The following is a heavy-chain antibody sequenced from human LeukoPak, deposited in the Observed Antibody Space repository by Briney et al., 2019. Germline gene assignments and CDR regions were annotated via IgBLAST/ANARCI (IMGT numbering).Heavy chain of an antibody. CDR2: ISYDGSNK. D-gene: IGHD6-13*01. Sequence: GGSLRPSCAASGFTFSSYAMHWVRQAPGKGLEWVAVISYDGSNKYYADSVKGRFTISRDNSKNTLYLQMNSLRAEDTAVYYCARGIAAAVPYYFDYWGQGTLVTVSS. V-gene: IGHV3-30-3*01. J-gene: IGHJ4*02. CDR3: ARGIAAAVPYYFDY. CDR1: GFTFSSYA.